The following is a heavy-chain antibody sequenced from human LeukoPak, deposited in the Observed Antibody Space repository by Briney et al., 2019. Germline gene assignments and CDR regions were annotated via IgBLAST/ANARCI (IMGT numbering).Heavy chain of an antibody. CDR2: IKQGGREE. J-gene: IGHJ5*01. CDR1: EFIFSDYW. D-gene: IGHD3-10*01. Sequence: GGSLRLSCVASEFIFSDYWMSWVRQAPAKGQEWVAKIKQGGREEKYVGSVKGRFALSRDDAKSTLYLQMDSLSGDDTAVYYCARDNGGWFDSWGRGTLVTVSS. CDR3: ARDNGGWFDS. V-gene: IGHV3-7*03.